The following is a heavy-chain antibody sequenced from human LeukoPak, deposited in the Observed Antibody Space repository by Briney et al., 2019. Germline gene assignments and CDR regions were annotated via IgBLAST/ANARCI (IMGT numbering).Heavy chain of an antibody. D-gene: IGHD3-10*02. J-gene: IGHJ6*04. CDR1: GFTFSRYS. V-gene: IGHV3-21*01. CDR3: AELGITMIGGV. CDR2: ISISSNYI. Sequence: GGSLRLSCAASGFTFSRYSMNWVRQAPGKGLEWVSSISISSNYIYYPDSLKGRFTISRDNAKNSLYLQMNSLRAEDTAVYYCAELGITMIGGVWGKGTTVTISS.